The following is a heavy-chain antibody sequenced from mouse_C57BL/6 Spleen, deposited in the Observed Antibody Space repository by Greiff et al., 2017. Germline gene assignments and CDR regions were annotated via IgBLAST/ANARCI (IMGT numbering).Heavy chain of an antibody. Sequence: QVQLQQPGAELVKPGASVKMSCKASGYTFTSYWITWVKQRPGQGLEWIGDIYPGSGSTNYNEKFKSKATLTVDTSSSTAYMQLSSLTSEDSAVYYCARIHYYGSSFAMDYWGQGTSVTVSS. V-gene: IGHV1-55*01. D-gene: IGHD1-1*01. CDR2: IYPGSGST. J-gene: IGHJ4*01. CDR3: ARIHYYGSSFAMDY. CDR1: GYTFTSYW.